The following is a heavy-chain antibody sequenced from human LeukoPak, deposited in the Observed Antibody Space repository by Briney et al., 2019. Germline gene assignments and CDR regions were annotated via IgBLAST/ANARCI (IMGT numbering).Heavy chain of an antibody. CDR2: INTDGSST. J-gene: IGHJ6*03. CDR1: GFTFSSYW. CDR3: ARDLGRSGSYSYYYYYMDV. Sequence: GRSLRLSCAASGFTFSSYWMHWVRQAPGKGLVWVSRINTDGSSTSYADSVKGRFTISRDNAKNTLYLQMNSLRAEDTAVYYCARDLGRSGSYSYYYYYMDVWGKGTTVTVSS. D-gene: IGHD1-26*01. V-gene: IGHV3-74*01.